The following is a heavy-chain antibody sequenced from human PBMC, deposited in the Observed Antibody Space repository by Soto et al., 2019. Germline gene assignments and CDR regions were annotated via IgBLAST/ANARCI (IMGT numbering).Heavy chain of an antibody. J-gene: IGHJ4*02. CDR1: GFTFSSYA. D-gene: IGHD3-9*01. V-gene: IGHV3-23*01. CDR3: AKETRAPGYYDILTGYPAIGYYFDY. CDR2: ISGSGGST. Sequence: GGSLRLSCAASGFTFSSYAMSWVRQAPGKGLEWVSAISGSGGSTYYADSVKGRFTISRDNSKNTLYLQMNSLRAEDTALYYCAKETRAPGYYDILTGYPAIGYYFDYWGQGTLVTVSS.